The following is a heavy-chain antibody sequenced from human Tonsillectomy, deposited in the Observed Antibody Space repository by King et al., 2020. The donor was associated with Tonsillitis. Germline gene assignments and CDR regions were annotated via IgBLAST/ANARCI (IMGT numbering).Heavy chain of an antibody. V-gene: IGHV3-21*01. CDR3: AKDKGADYYDTGRGAFDI. CDR1: EFTFSNFD. Sequence: VQLVESGGGLVKPGGSLRLSCATSEFTFSNFDMNWVRQAPGKGLEGGLAIRRGRNYIKYADSGKGRFTHSRDSAKNSLYLQMDSLRVEDTAVYYCAKDKGADYYDTGRGAFDIWGQGTRVTVSS. CDR2: IRRGRNYI. J-gene: IGHJ3*02. D-gene: IGHD3-22*01.